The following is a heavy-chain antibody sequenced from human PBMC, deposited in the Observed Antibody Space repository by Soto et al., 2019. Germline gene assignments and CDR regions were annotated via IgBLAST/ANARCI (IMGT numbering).Heavy chain of an antibody. J-gene: IGHJ5*02. CDR3: ARDRWMSRANWFDA. V-gene: IGHV4-59*12. CDR2: ISDSGTT. D-gene: IGHD2-2*03. CDR1: GGSIDSYY. Sequence: QVELQQSGPGLVKASETLSLSCTVFGGSIDSYYWSWIRQAPGKGLEWIGHISDSGTTNYNPSLGSRVTISVDTSRKLFSLKLSSVTAADPAVYFCARDRWMSRANWFDAWGPGNLVTVSS.